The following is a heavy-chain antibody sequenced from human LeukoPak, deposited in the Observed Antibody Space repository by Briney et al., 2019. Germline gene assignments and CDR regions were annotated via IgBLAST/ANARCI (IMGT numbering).Heavy chain of an antibody. CDR2: IRYDGSNK. CDR3: AKDPFEEYYFDY. D-gene: IGHD3-10*01. CDR1: GFTFSSYG. V-gene: IGHV3-30*02. Sequence: SGGSLRLSCAASGFTFSSYGMHWVRQAPGKGLEWVAFIRYDGSNKYYADSVKGRFTISRDNSKNTLYLQMNSLRAEDTAVYYCAKDPFEEYYFDYWGQGTLVIVSS. J-gene: IGHJ4*02.